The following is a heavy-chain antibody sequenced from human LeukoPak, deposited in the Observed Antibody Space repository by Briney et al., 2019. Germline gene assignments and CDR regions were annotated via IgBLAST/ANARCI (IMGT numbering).Heavy chain of an antibody. V-gene: IGHV3-72*01. CDR2: TRNKAHSYTT. D-gene: IGHD3-9*01. CDR3: AREGRSSDWSIRSFDY. Sequence: PGGSLRLSCAASGFTFGDHYMDWVRQAPGKGLEWVGRTRNKAHSYTTEYAASVKGRFSISRDDSKNSLYLQMNSLKTEDTAVYYCAREGRSSDWSIRSFDYWGQGTLVTVSS. J-gene: IGHJ4*02. CDR1: GFTFGDHY.